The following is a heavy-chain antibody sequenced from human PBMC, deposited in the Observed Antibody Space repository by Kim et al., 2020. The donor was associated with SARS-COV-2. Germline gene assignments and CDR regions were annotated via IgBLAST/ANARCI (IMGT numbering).Heavy chain of an antibody. CDR3: AGRLTAVTPYYGMDV. CDR2: INPYNGDT. CDR1: GYIFNTYG. Sequence: ASVKVSCMASGYIFNTYGISWVRQAPGQGLEWMGWINPYNGDTKYAQKLQGRVTMTTDTSTGTAYMELRSLRLDDTATYYCAGRLTAVTPYYGMDVWGQGTTVTVSS. D-gene: IGHD2-15*01. J-gene: IGHJ6*02. V-gene: IGHV1-18*01.